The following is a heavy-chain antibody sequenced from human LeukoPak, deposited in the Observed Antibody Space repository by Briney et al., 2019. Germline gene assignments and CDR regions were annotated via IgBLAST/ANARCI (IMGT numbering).Heavy chain of an antibody. V-gene: IGHV3-48*02. Sequence: GGSLRLSCAASGFTFSSYSMNWVRQAPGKGLEWVSHISSGSTIYYGDSVKGRFTISRDNAKDSLYLQMNSLRDEDTAVYYCARLNYGDYGNFDYWGQGTLVTVSS. J-gene: IGHJ4*02. CDR2: ISSGSTI. D-gene: IGHD4-17*01. CDR3: ARLNYGDYGNFDY. CDR1: GFTFSSYS.